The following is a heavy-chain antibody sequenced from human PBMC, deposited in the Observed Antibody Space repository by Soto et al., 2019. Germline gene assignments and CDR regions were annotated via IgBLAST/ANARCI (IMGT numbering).Heavy chain of an antibody. CDR3: AKNRGSGSPYYYNMEV. D-gene: IGHD3-10*01. Sequence: EVQVLESGGGLVQPGESLRLSCAASGFTFRTYAMSWVRQAPGKGLEWVSVISGSTGKTYYADSVKGRFTISRDNSKNTLSLQMNSLRGEDTAVYFCAKNRGSGSPYYYNMEVWGQGTIVTVSS. CDR2: ISGSTGKT. CDR1: GFTFRTYA. V-gene: IGHV3-23*01. J-gene: IGHJ6*02.